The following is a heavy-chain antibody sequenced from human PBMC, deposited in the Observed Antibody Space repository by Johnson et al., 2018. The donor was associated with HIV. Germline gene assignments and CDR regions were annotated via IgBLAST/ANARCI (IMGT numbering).Heavy chain of an antibody. V-gene: IGHV3-30-3*01. J-gene: IGHJ3*02. CDR1: GFTFSSYA. D-gene: IGHD4-17*01. Sequence: QVQLVESGGGLVQPGGSLRLSCAASGFTFSSYAMHWVRQAPGKGLEWVAVISYDGSNKYYADSVKGRFTISRDNSKNTLYLQMNSLRNEDTAVYYCARPGPTVTDDGFDIWGQGTMVTVSS. CDR2: ISYDGSNK. CDR3: ARPGPTVTDDGFDI.